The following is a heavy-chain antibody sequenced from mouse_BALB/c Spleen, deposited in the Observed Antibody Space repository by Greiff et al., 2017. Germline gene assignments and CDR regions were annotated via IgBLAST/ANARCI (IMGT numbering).Heavy chain of an antibody. CDR2: ISYDGSN. CDR1: GYSITSGYY. V-gene: IGHV3-6*02. D-gene: IGHD1-1*01. J-gene: IGHJ2*01. CDR3: ARNYYGSSLGY. Sequence: EVQLQESGPGLVKPSQSLSLTCSVTGYSITSGYYWNWIRQFPGNKLEWMGYISYDGSNNYNPSLKNRISITRDTSKNQFFLKLNSVTTEDTATYYCARNYYGSSLGYWGQGTTLTVSS.